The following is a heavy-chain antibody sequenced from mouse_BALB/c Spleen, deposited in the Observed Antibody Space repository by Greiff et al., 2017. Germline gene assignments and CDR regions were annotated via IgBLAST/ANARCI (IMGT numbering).Heavy chain of an antibody. CDR3: TRGDYRYDGGYYAMDY. V-gene: IGHV1-5*01. CDR1: GYSFTSYW. J-gene: IGHJ4*01. Sequence: EVMLVESGTVLARPGASVKMSCKASGYSFTSYWMHWVKQRPGQGLEWIGAIYPGNSDTSYNQKFKGKAKLTAVTSASTAYMELSSLTNEDSAVYYCTRGDYRYDGGYYAMDYWGQGTSVTVSS. D-gene: IGHD2-14*01. CDR2: IYPGNSDT.